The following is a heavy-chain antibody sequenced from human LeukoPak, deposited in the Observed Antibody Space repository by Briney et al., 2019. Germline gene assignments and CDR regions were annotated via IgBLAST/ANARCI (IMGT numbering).Heavy chain of an antibody. CDR1: GGSISSGIYW. CDR3: ARGRVSSSTWYSTYYYYFYMDV. D-gene: IGHD1-1*01. Sequence: SETLSLTCTVSGGSISSGIYWWSWIRQPAGKGLEWIGRIYSSGSTNYNPSLKSRVTVSVDTSKNHFSLKLSSVTAADTAVYFCARGRVSSSTWYSTYYYYFYMDVWGKGTTVTVSS. CDR2: IYSSGST. V-gene: IGHV4-61*02. J-gene: IGHJ6*03.